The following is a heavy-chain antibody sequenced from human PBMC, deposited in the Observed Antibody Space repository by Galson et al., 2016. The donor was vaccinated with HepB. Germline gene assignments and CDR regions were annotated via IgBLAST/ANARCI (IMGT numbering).Heavy chain of an antibody. Sequence: SLRLSCAASGFTVSSKYMSWVRQAPGKGLEWVSVIYSGGSAYYADSVKGRFTISRDNSKNTLYLQMNSLRAEDTAVYYCASKPPAGTNVVTWGQGTLVTVSS. V-gene: IGHV3-53*01. D-gene: IGHD6-13*01. J-gene: IGHJ5*02. CDR2: IYSGGSA. CDR3: ASKPPAGTNVVT. CDR1: GFTVSSKY.